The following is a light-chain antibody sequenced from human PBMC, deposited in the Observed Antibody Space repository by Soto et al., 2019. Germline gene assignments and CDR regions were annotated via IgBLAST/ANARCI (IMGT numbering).Light chain of an antibody. CDR3: QQYGSSLLYT. CDR2: GAS. V-gene: IGKV3-20*01. CDR1: QSVSSTY. Sequence: EIVLTQSPGTLSLSPGERATLSCRASQSVSSTYLAWYQHKPGQAPRLLIYGASSRATGIPDRFSGSASGTDSTLTISSLEPEDFAVYYYQQYGSSLLYTFGQGTMLDIK. J-gene: IGKJ2*01.